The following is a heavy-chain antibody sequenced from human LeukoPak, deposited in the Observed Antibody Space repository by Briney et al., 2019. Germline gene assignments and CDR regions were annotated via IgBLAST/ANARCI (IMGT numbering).Heavy chain of an antibody. CDR1: GYTFTSYD. CDR2: MNPNSGNT. J-gene: IGHJ6*02. D-gene: IGHD3-3*01. V-gene: IGHV1-8*01. Sequence: ASVKVSCKASGYTFTSYDINWVRQATGQGLEWMGWMNPNSGNTGYAQNFQGRVTMTRNTSISTAYMELSSLRSEDTAVYYCARALRITIFGVVIGLYYYYGMDVWGQGTTVTVSS. CDR3: ARALRITIFGVVIGLYYYYGMDV.